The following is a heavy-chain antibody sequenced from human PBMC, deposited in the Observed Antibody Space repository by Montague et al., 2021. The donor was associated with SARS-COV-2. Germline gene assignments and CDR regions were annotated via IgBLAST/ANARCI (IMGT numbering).Heavy chain of an antibody. J-gene: IGHJ6*02. V-gene: IGHV3-11*06. Sequence: SLRLSCAASGFTFSDYYMSWIRQAPGKGLEWVSYISSSSSYTNYADSVKGRFTISRDNVKNSLYLQMNSLRAEDTAVYYCARSVDTAMVPLYYYYYGMDVWGQGTTVTVSS. D-gene: IGHD5-18*01. CDR3: ARSVDTAMVPLYYYYYGMDV. CDR1: GFTFSDYY. CDR2: ISSSSSYT.